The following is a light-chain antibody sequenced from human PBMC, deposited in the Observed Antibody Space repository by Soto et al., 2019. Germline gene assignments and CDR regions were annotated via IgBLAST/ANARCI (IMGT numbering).Light chain of an antibody. V-gene: IGLV1-40*01. Sequence: QSVLTQPPSVSGAPGQRVTISCTGSSSNIGAGYDVHWYQQLPGTAPKLLIYGNSNRPSGVPDRFSGSKSGTSASLAITGVEGEDDADYCCKSYDSSLSGWVFGGGTKLTVL. CDR3: KSYDSSLSGWV. CDR2: GNS. J-gene: IGLJ3*02. CDR1: SSNIGAGYD.